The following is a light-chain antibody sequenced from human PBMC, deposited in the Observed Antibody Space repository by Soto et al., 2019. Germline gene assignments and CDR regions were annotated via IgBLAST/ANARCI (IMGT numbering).Light chain of an antibody. CDR2: WAS. Sequence: DTVLTHCLGTMAVPLGVPSTINCKSRQSVLYSSNNKNYLAWYQQKPGQPPKLLIYWASTRESGVPDRFSGSGSGTDFTLTISSLQAEDVAVYYCQQYYSTPWTFGQGTKVDIK. V-gene: IGKV4-1*01. CDR1: QSVLYSSNNKNY. CDR3: QQYYSTPWT. J-gene: IGKJ1*01.